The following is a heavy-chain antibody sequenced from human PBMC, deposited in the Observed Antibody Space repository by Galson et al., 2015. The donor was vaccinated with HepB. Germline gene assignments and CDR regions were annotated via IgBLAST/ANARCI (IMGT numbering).Heavy chain of an antibody. CDR1: GYSFTSYW. V-gene: IGHV5-51*03. Sequence: QSGAEVKKPGESLKISCTGSGYSFTSYWIAWVRQMPGKGLEWMGIIYPGDSDTGYSPSFQGQVTISADKSISTAYLQWSSLKASDTAMYYCARRHTYYDSWSGYSWFDPWGQGTLVTVSS. D-gene: IGHD3-3*01. J-gene: IGHJ5*02. CDR2: IYPGDSDT. CDR3: ARRHTYYDSWSGYSWFDP.